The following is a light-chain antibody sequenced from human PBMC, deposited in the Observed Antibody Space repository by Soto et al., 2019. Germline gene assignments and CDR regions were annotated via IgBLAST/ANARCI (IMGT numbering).Light chain of an antibody. J-gene: IGKJ1*01. V-gene: IGKV3-20*01. CDR3: QQYGSSGT. Sequence: ESLLTRSPXGLSLSPXXXPXLAXXASNSVSNNYLAWYQQKPGQAPRLLIYGGSNRATGIPDRFSGSGSGTDFTLTISRLEPEDFAVYYCQQYGSSGTFGQGTKVDNK. CDR2: GGS. CDR1: NSVSNNY.